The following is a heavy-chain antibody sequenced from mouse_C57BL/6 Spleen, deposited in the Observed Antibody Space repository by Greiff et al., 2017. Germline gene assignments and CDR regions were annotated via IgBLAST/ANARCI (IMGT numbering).Heavy chain of an antibody. V-gene: IGHV7-3*01. CDR2: IRNTANGDTT. J-gene: IGHJ2*01. Sequence: EVKVVESGGGLVKPGGSLSLSCAASGFTFTDYYMSWVRQPPGKALEWLGFIRNTANGDTTEYSASVKGMFTISRANSKSILYLQMNALRAEDSATYYCARYYAYYFDYWGQGTTLTVSS. CDR3: ARYYAYYFDY. CDR1: GFTFTDYY.